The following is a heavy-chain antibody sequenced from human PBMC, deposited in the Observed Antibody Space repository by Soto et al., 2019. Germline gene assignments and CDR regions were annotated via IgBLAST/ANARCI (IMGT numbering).Heavy chain of an antibody. D-gene: IGHD2-15*01. CDR1: GGSVESSSC. CDR3: VRSVPAATWAYNGMDV. Sequence: SETLSLTCAVSGGSVESSSCWSWVRQAPGKGLEWIGEIYHSGTFNYNPSLASRVSVSVDKSTNQFSLNLNSVTAADTAVYYCVRSVPAATWAYNGMDVWGQGTTVTVS. V-gene: IGHV4-4*02. CDR2: IYHSGTF. J-gene: IGHJ6*02.